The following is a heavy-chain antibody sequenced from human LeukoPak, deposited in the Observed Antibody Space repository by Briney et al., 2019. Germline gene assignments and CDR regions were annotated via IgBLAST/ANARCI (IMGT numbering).Heavy chain of an antibody. Sequence: GGSLRLSCAASGLTFSRYGMHWVRQAPGKGLELVALISSDGSNEYYTDSVKGRFTISRDNSKNTLYLQMNSLRAEDTAVYSCANKVGYNGYDYIDSWGQGTLVTVSS. J-gene: IGHJ4*02. CDR2: ISSDGSNE. CDR3: ANKVGYNGYDYIDS. D-gene: IGHD5-12*01. V-gene: IGHV3-30*18. CDR1: GLTFSRYG.